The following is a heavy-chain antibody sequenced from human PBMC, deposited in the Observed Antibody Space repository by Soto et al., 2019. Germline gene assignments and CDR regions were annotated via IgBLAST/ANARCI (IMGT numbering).Heavy chain of an antibody. CDR2: IFSNGQT. Sequence: HVQLRESGPGLVKPSETLSLSCSVSGASLLSSYWSWVRQPAGKGLEWIGHIFSNGQTSYNPSLKSRLTMSIDPSKDLFSPNLSSVTAADTAVYYCAKGWDVKYFDEWGQGTLVTVSS. V-gene: IGHV4-4*07. D-gene: IGHD6-19*01. CDR1: GASLLSSY. J-gene: IGHJ4*02. CDR3: AKGWDVKYFDE.